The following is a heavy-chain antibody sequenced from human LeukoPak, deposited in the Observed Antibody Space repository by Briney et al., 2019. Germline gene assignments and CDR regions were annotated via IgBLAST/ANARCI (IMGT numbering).Heavy chain of an antibody. CDR1: GFTFSNYG. V-gene: IGHV3-30*02. CDR2: IRYDGSNK. J-gene: IGHJ3*02. D-gene: IGHD2-2*01. CDR3: AKEGTSRNAFDI. Sequence: PGGSLRLSCAASGFTFSNYGMHWVRQAPGKGLEWVAFIRYDGSNKYYADSVKGRFTISRDNSKNTLYLQMNSLRAEDTAVYYCAKEGTSRNAFDIWGQGTMVTVSS.